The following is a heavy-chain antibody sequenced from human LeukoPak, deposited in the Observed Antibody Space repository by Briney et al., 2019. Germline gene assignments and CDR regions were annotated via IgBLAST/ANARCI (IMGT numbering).Heavy chain of an antibody. J-gene: IGHJ5*02. CDR2: IIPIFGTA. V-gene: IGHV1-69*06. CDR1: GGTFSSYA. CDR3: ASRPLRRSWKYWGNWFDP. D-gene: IGHD3-16*01. Sequence: SVKVSCKASGGTFSSYAISWVRQAPGQGLEWMGGIIPIFGTANYAQKFQGRVTITADKSTSTAYMELSSLRSEDTAVYYCASRPLRRSWKYWGNWFDPWGQGTLVTVSS.